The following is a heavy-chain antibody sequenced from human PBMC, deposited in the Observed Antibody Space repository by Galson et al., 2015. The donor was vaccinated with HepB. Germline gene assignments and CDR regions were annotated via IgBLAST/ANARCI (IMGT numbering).Heavy chain of an antibody. CDR1: GDSVSSSSAT. D-gene: IGHD5-24*01. J-gene: IGHJ3*02. CDR2: TYYRSKWYY. V-gene: IGHV6-1*01. Sequence: CAISGDSVSSSSATWNWIRRSPSGGLEWLGRTYYRSKWYYEYTVSVKSRLIVNPDTSKNQFSLQLNSVTPEDAAVYFCAGGWQKTLDIWGQGTMVTVSS. CDR3: AGGWQKTLDI.